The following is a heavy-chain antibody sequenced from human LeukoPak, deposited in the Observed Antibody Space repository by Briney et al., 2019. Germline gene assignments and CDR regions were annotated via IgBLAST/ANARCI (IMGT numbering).Heavy chain of an antibody. CDR3: ARPDDAESFYCANHY. J-gene: IGHJ4*02. CDR2: FSYDSNNN. Sequence: GGPLSLSSAASGFSSNSYPLHWVPQAPGKGVVGVAAFSYDSNNNSSVDYVIGRFTVSRDNSNNTLSLQMNGPRVEDTAVYDCARPDDAESFYCANHYWGRGTLVTVS. CDR1: GFSSNSYP. D-gene: IGHD3-10*01. V-gene: IGHV3-30*04.